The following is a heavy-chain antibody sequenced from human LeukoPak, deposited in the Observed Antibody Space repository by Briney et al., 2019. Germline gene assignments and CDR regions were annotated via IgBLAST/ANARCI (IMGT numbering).Heavy chain of an antibody. CDR3: ARDRNGIAVAGDFDY. D-gene: IGHD6-19*01. J-gene: IGHJ4*02. CDR1: GYTFTTYY. Sequence: ASVKVSCKASGYTFTTYYMHWVRQAPGQRLEWMGIINPSGGSTSYAQNFQGRVTMTSDTSTSTVYMELSSLRTKDTAVYYCARDRNGIAVAGDFDYWGQGTLVTVSS. CDR2: INPSGGST. V-gene: IGHV1-46*01.